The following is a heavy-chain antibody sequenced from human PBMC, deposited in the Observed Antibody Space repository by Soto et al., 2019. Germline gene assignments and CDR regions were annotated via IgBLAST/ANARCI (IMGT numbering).Heavy chain of an antibody. CDR3: ARLLYYESSGYPLDY. D-gene: IGHD3-22*01. CDR2: IIPILGIA. Sequence: QVQLVQSGAEVKKPGSSVKVSCKASGGTFSSYISWVRQAPGQGLEWMGRIIPILGIANYAQQFQGRVTITAGKFTRTAYMELSSLRSEATAVYYCARLLYYESSGYPLDYWGQGTLVTVSS. J-gene: IGHJ4*02. CDR1: GGTFSSY. V-gene: IGHV1-69*02.